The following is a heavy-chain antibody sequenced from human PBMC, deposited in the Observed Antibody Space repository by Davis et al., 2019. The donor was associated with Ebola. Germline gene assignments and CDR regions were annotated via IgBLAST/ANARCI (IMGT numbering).Heavy chain of an antibody. Sequence: SETLSLTCAVYGGSFSGYYWSWIRQPPGKGLEWIGEINHSGSTNCNPSLKSRVTISVDTSKNQFSLKLSSVTAADTAVYYCARGDFDWLRVGMDVWGQGTTVTVSS. CDR2: INHSGST. J-gene: IGHJ6*02. V-gene: IGHV4-34*01. CDR3: ARGDFDWLRVGMDV. CDR1: GGSFSGYY. D-gene: IGHD3-9*01.